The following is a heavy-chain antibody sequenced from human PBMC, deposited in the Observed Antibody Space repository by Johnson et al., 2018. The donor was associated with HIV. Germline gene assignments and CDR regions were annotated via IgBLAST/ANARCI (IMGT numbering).Heavy chain of an antibody. V-gene: IGHV3-30*18. CDR3: AKDQWMFDI. J-gene: IGHJ3*02. CDR2: ISYDGSNK. Sequence: VYLVESGGGLVKPGGSLRLSCAASGFTFSDYYMSWIRQAPGKGLEWVAVISYDGSNKYYADSVKGRFTISRDNSKNTLFLQMNSLRAEDTALYYCAKDQWMFDIWGQGTMVTVSS. CDR1: GFTFSDYY. D-gene: IGHD3-10*02.